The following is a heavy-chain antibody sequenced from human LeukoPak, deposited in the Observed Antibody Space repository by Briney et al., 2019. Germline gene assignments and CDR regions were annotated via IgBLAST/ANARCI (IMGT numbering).Heavy chain of an antibody. CDR1: GYSVFSYG. V-gene: IGHV1-18*01. J-gene: IGHJ4*02. CDR3: ARGYVVVPLDF. Sequence: ASVKVSCKASGYSVFSYGFSWVRQAPGQGLEWMGWISAYNGHTNYAQNFQGRVTMTTDTSTRTAYMELRSLRSDDTAVYYCARGYVVVPLDFWGQGTLVTVSS. CDR2: ISAYNGHT. D-gene: IGHD3-9*01.